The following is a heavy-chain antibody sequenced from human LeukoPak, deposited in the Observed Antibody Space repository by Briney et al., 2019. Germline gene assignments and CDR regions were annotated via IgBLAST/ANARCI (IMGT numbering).Heavy chain of an antibody. D-gene: IGHD3-22*01. CDR1: GFTFSSYG. CDR3: AKDGGPGYYDSSGYYLAYFDY. V-gene: IGHV3-30*18. Sequence: GRSLRLSCAASGFTFSSYGMHWFRQAPGKGLEWVAVISYDGSNKYYADSVKGRFTISRDNSKNTLYLQMNSLRAEDTAVYYCAKDGGPGYYDSSGYYLAYFDYWGQGTLVTVSS. J-gene: IGHJ4*02. CDR2: ISYDGSNK.